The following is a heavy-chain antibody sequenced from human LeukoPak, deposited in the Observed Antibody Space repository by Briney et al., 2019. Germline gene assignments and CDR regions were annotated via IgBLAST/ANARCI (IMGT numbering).Heavy chain of an antibody. D-gene: IGHD4-11*01. J-gene: IGHJ4*02. CDR1: GGSFSGYY. CDR2: INHSGST. CDR3: ALAPFYSNYELY. V-gene: IGHV4-34*01. Sequence: RPSETLSLTCAVYGGSFSGYYWSWIRQPPGKGLEWIGEINHSGSTNYNPSLKSRVTISVDTSKNQFSLKLSSVTAADTAVCYCALAPFYSNYELYWGQGTLVTVSS.